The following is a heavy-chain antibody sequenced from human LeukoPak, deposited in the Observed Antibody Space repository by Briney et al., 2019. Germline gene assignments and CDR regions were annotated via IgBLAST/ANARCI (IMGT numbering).Heavy chain of an antibody. Sequence: GGSLRLSCAASGFTFSSYGMSWVRQAPGNGLEWVSGISGSDSSTYYADSVKGRFTISRDNSKNTLYLQMNSLRAEDTAVYYCAKVLRGFTYGKFDYWGQGTLVTVSS. CDR1: GFTFSSYG. CDR3: AKVLRGFTYGKFDY. CDR2: ISGSDSST. D-gene: IGHD5-18*01. V-gene: IGHV3-23*01. J-gene: IGHJ4*02.